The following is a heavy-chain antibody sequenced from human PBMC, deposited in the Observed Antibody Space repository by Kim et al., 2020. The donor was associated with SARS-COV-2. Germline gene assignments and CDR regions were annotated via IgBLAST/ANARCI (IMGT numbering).Heavy chain of an antibody. J-gene: IGHJ5*02. CDR3: ARAYYYYGSGSYYISGWFDP. CDR2: IYHSGST. D-gene: IGHD3-10*01. CDR1: GGSISSGGYS. V-gene: IGHV4-30-2*01. Sequence: SETLSLTCAVSGGSISSGGYSWSWIRQPPGKGLEWIGYIYHSGSTYYNPSLKSRVTISVDRSKNQFSLKLSSLTAADTAVYYCARAYYYYGSGSYYISGWFDPWGQGTLVTVSS.